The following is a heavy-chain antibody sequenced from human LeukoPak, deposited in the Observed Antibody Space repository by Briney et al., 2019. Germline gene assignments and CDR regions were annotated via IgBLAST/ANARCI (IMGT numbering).Heavy chain of an antibody. CDR1: GYTFTSYD. J-gene: IGHJ5*02. D-gene: IGHD6-6*01. Sequence: ASVKVSCKASGYTFTSYDINWVRQATGQGLEWMGRMNPNSGNTGYAQKFQGRVTMTRNTSISTAYMELSSLRSEDTAVYYCARGKIAAPPWFDPWGQGTLVTVSS. V-gene: IGHV1-8*01. CDR2: MNPNSGNT. CDR3: ARGKIAAPPWFDP.